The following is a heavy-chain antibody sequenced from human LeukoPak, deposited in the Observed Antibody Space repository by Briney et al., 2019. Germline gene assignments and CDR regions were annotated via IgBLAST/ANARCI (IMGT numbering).Heavy chain of an antibody. CDR3: AREGIAAAGTWLLHYMDV. CDR2: ISAYNGNT. CDR1: GYTLRSYG. Sequence: ASVKVSCKASGYTLRSYGITWVRQAPGQGLEWMGWISAYNGNTKYPQKLQGRVTMTTDTSTSTAYMELRSLRSDDTAVYYCAREGIAAAGTWLLHYMDVWGKGTTVTVSS. D-gene: IGHD6-13*01. V-gene: IGHV1-18*01. J-gene: IGHJ6*03.